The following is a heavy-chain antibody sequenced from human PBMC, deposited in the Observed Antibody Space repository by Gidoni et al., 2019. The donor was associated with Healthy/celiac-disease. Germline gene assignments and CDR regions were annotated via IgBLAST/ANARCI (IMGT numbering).Heavy chain of an antibody. D-gene: IGHD3-22*01. J-gene: IGHJ4*02. Sequence: QVQLQESGPGLVKPSGTLSLTCAVSGGSISSRNWWSWVRQPPGKGLEWIGEIYHSGSTNYNPSLKSRVTISVDKSKNQFSLKLSSVTAADTAVYYCARAKSSYYYDSSGSYYFDYWGQGTLVTVSS. CDR2: IYHSGST. CDR3: ARAKSSYYYDSSGSYYFDY. CDR1: GGSISSRNW. V-gene: IGHV4-4*02.